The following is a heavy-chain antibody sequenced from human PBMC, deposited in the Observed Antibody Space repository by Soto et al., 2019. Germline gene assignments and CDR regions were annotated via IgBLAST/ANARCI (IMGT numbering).Heavy chain of an antibody. J-gene: IGHJ3*02. D-gene: IGHD3-22*01. Sequence: GSLRISCSASGFTFSSYAMHWVRQAPGKGLEYVSAISSNGGSTYYADSVKGRFTISRDNSKNTLYLQMSSLRAEDTAVYYCVKDGVITMNAFDIWGQGTMVTVSS. CDR3: VKDGVITMNAFDI. CDR1: GFTFSSYA. V-gene: IGHV3-64D*06. CDR2: ISSNGGST.